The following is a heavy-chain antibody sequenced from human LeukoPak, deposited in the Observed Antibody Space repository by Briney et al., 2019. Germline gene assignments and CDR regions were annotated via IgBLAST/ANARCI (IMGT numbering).Heavy chain of an antibody. D-gene: IGHD3-10*01. CDR2: IHYSGST. V-gene: IGHV4-59*01. CDR1: GGSISSYY. CDR3: ANGRSFYGSGSYYYYAMDV. Sequence: PSETLSLTCTVSGGSISSYYWSWLRQPPGKGLEWIGYIHYSGSTNYNPSLKSRVTISVGTSKNQFSLKLSSVTAADTAVYYCANGRSFYGSGSYYYYAMDVWGQGTTVTVSS. J-gene: IGHJ6*02.